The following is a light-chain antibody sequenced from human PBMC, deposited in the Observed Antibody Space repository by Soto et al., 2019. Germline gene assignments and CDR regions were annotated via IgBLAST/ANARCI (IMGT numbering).Light chain of an antibody. CDR1: QSLVNSDGNTY. J-gene: IGKJ5*01. CDR2: KVS. Sequence: DVVLTQSPLSLPVTLGQAASLSCRSSQSLVNSDGNTYLTWFQQRPGQSPRRLIYKVSNRDSGVPDRFSGSGSATDFTLKISRVEAEDVGVYYCLQGTHWHTFGQGTRLEIK. CDR3: LQGTHWHT. V-gene: IGKV2-30*01.